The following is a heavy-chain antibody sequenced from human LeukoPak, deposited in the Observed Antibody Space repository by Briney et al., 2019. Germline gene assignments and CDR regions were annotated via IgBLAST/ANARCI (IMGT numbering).Heavy chain of an antibody. J-gene: IGHJ1*01. V-gene: IGHV1-24*01. Sequence: ASVKVSCKASGGTFSSYAISWVRQAPGKGLEWMGGFDPEDGETIYAQKFQGRVTMTEDTSTDTAYMGLSSLRSEDTAVYYCATAGITMIVVVIDAPFQHWGQGTLVTVSS. CDR3: ATAGITMIVVVIDAPFQH. CDR1: GGTFSSYA. CDR2: FDPEDGET. D-gene: IGHD3-22*01.